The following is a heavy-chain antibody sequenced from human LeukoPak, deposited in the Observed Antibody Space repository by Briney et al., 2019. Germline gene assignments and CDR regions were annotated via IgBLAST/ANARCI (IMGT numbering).Heavy chain of an antibody. D-gene: IGHD6-13*01. CDR1: GFTFSSYS. J-gene: IGHJ4*02. CDR2: ISRSSSHMYYA. CDR3: AGGITAADPFDC. Sequence: GGSLRLSCAASGFTFSSYSMNWVRQAPGKGLEWVSSISRSSSHMYYADYADSVKGRFTISRDNAKNSLYLQMNSLRAEDTAVYYCAGGITAADPFDCWGQGTLVTVSS. V-gene: IGHV3-21*01.